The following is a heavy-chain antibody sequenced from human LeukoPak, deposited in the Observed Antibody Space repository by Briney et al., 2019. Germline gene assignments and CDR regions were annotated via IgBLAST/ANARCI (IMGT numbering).Heavy chain of an antibody. CDR1: GFTFSSYS. J-gene: IGHJ3*02. V-gene: IGHV3-21*01. CDR2: ISSSSSYI. Sequence: GGSLRLSCAASGFTFSSYSMNWVRQAPGKGLEWVSSISSSSSYIYYADSVKGRFTISRDNAKNSLYLQMNSLRAEDTAVYYCARDMAGVVVPAAIGYAFDIWGQGTMVTVSS. D-gene: IGHD2-2*01. CDR3: ARDMAGVVVPAAIGYAFDI.